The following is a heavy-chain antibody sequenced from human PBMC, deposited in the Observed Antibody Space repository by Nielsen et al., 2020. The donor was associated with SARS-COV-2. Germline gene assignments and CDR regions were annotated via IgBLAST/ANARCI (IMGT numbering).Heavy chain of an antibody. CDR1: GYTFSGYY. CDR3: AREYSSSSGRCSDN. Sequence: ASVKVSCKASGYTFSGYYMHWVRQAPGQGLEWMGRINPNSGGTNCAQKFQGRVTMTRDTSNSTAYMELSRLSSDDTAVYYCAREYSSSSGRCSDNWGQGTLVTVSS. J-gene: IGHJ4*02. V-gene: IGHV1-2*06. CDR2: INPNSGGT. D-gene: IGHD6-6*01.